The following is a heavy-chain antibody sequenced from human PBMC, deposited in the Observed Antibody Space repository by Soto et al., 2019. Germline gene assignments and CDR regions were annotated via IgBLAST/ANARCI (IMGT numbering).Heavy chain of an antibody. Sequence: GSLRLSCAASGFTFSDYYMSWIRQAPGKGLEWVSFISRSGTDTRYADSVKGRFTISRDNAKNSLSLQMNSLRAGDTAVYYCATKRGGFYYGIDVWGQGTTVTVSS. J-gene: IGHJ6*02. CDR1: GFTFSDYY. D-gene: IGHD3-16*01. V-gene: IGHV3-11*03. CDR2: ISRSGTDT. CDR3: ATKRGGFYYGIDV.